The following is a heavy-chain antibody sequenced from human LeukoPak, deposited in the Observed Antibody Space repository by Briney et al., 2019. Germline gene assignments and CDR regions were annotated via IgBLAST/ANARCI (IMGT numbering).Heavy chain of an antibody. Sequence: PSETLSLTCTVSGGSIRSYYWSWIRQAPRKGLEWIGFISYSGYTSYSPSLKSRVAISVDTSKSQFSLRLSSMTAADTAIYYCARGRNDNGGMFFDSWAQGTLVTVSA. V-gene: IGHV4-59*01. CDR2: ISYSGYT. J-gene: IGHJ4*02. D-gene: IGHD4-23*01. CDR1: GGSIRSYY. CDR3: ARGRNDNGGMFFDS.